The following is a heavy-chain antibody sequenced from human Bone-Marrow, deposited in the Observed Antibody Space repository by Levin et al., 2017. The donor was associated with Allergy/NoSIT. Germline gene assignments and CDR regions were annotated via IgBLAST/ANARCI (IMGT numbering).Heavy chain of an antibody. D-gene: IGHD1-1*01. CDR1: GGTFRHFS. J-gene: IGHJ2*01. CDR2: IIVMVGTS. CDR3: ARVGGTENSLRNWFFDL. Sequence: KISCEASGGTFRHFSIAWLRQAPGQGLEWMGGIIVMVGTSNYAQRFQDRITISADKSTNTAYLELRSLTSEDTGVYFCARVGGTENSLRNWFFDLWGRGTLVTVTS. V-gene: IGHV1-69*06.